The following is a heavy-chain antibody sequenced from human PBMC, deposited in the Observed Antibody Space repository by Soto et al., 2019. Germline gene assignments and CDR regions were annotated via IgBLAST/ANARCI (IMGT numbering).Heavy chain of an antibody. Sequence: GGSLRLSCAASGFTFSSYAMYWVRQAPGKGLEWVSGISGGGDGTNYADSVKGRFTVSRDNSRNTMYLQMNSLRAEDTAVYYCAKEPRLQLAYWGQGTLVTVSS. V-gene: IGHV3-23*01. D-gene: IGHD1-1*01. CDR3: AKEPRLQLAY. CDR1: GFTFSSYA. J-gene: IGHJ4*02. CDR2: ISGGGDGT.